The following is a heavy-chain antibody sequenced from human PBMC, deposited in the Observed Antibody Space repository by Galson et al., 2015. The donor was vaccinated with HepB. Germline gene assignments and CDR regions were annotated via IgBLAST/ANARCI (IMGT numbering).Heavy chain of an antibody. CDR2: ISSSSTYM. CDR3: ARGVMGDIAAAGLVFY. D-gene: IGHD6-13*01. V-gene: IGHV3-21*01. Sequence: SLRLSCAASGFTFSSYSMNWVRQAPGKGLEWVSSISSSSTYMYYADSVKGRFTISRDNAKNSLYLQMNSLRAEDTAVYYCARGVMGDIAAAGLVFYWGQGTLVTVSS. J-gene: IGHJ4*02. CDR1: GFTFSSYS.